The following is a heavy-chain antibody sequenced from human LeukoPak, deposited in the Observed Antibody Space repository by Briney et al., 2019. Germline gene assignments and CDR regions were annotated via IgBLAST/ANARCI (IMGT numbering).Heavy chain of an antibody. CDR2: ISSSGSTI. Sequence: GGSLRLSCAASGFTFSDFYMSWLRQAPGKGLEWASYISSSGSTIYYADSVKGRFTISRDNAKNSLYLQMNSLSAEDTAVYYCARLPYDSSAYWAFDIWGQGTMVTVSS. V-gene: IGHV3-11*04. J-gene: IGHJ3*02. CDR3: ARLPYDSSAYWAFDI. CDR1: GFTFSDFY. D-gene: IGHD3-22*01.